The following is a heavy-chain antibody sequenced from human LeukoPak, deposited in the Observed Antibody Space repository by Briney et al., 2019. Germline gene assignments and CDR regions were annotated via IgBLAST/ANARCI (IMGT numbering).Heavy chain of an antibody. J-gene: IGHJ4*02. CDR3: ARDRLRGLGRTYYFDY. CDR1: GGSISSGGYY. CDR2: IYHSGST. Sequence: ASQTLSLTCTVSGGSISSGGYYWSWIRQPPGKGLEWIGYIYHSGSTYYNPSLKSRVTISVDRSKNRFSLKLSSVTAADTAVYYCARDRLRGLGRTYYFDYWGQGTLVTVSS. V-gene: IGHV4-30-2*01. D-gene: IGHD6-19*01.